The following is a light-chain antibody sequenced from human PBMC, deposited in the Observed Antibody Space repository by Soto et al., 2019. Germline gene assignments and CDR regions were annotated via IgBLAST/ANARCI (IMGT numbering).Light chain of an antibody. V-gene: IGLV2-14*03. CDR3: SSYTSSSTYV. Sequence: QSVLTQPASVSGSPGQSIAISCTGTSSDVGGYDYVSWYQQHPGKAPKLMIYDVSNRPSGVSNRFSGSKSDNTASLTISGLRAEDEADYYCSSYTSSSTYVFATGTKVTVL. J-gene: IGLJ1*01. CDR1: SSDVGGYDY. CDR2: DVS.